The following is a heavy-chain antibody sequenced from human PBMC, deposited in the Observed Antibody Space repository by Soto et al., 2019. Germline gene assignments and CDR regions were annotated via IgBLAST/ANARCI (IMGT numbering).Heavy chain of an antibody. CDR2: ISAYNGNT. CDR3: AIVSRDGYNPVPFDY. V-gene: IGHV1-18*04. CDR1: GYTFTSYG. D-gene: IGHD5-12*01. J-gene: IGHJ4*02. Sequence: GASVKVSCKASGYTFTSYGISWVRQAPGQGLEWMGWISAYNGNTNYAQKLQGRVTMTTDTSTSTAYMELRSLRSDDTAVYYCAIVSRDGYNPVPFDYWGQGPLVTLSS.